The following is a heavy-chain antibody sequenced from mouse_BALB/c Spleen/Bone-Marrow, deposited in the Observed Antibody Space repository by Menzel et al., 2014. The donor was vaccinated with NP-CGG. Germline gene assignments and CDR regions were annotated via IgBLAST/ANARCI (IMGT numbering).Heavy chain of an antibody. CDR3: ASRDYDYDGPWFAY. CDR1: GFTFSSYG. Sequence: DVMLVESGGDLVKPGGSLKLSCAASGFTFSSYGVPWVRQTPDKRLELVATISSGGSYTYYPDSVKGRFTISRDNAKNTLYLQMSSLKSEDTAMYYCASRDYDYDGPWFAYWGQGTLVTVSA. CDR2: ISSGGSYT. V-gene: IGHV5-6*02. J-gene: IGHJ3*01. D-gene: IGHD2-4*01.